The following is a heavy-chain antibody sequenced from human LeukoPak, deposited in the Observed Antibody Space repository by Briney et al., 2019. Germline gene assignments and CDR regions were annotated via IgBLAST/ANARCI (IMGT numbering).Heavy chain of an antibody. V-gene: IGHV4-30-2*01. D-gene: IGHD3-9*01. CDR1: GGSISSGGYS. CDR3: ARGTGERYDILTGYSQPLYYFDY. CDR2: IYHSGST. J-gene: IGHJ4*02. Sequence: PSQTLSLTCAVSGGSISSGGYSWSWIRQPPGKGLEWIGYIYHSGSTYYNPFLKSRVTISVDRSKNQFSLKLSSVTAADTAVYYCARGTGERYDILTGYSQPLYYFDYWGQGTLVTVSS.